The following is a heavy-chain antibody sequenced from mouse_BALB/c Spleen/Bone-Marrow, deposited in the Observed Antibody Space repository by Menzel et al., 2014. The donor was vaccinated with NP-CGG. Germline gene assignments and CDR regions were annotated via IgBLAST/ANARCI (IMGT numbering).Heavy chain of an antibody. CDR2: ISSGGSCT. D-gene: IGHD2-4*01. CDR3: ARHGITRLLDY. Sequence: EVQGVESGGGLVKPGGSLKLSCAASGFTFSSYAMSWVRQTPEKRLEWVATISSGGSCTYYPDSVKGRFTISRDNAKNTLYLQMSSLRSEDTAMYYCARHGITRLLDYWGQGTTLTVSS. J-gene: IGHJ2*01. CDR1: GFTFSSYA. V-gene: IGHV5-9-3*01.